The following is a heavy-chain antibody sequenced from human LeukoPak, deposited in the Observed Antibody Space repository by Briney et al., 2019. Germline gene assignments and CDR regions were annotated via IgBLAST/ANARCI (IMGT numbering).Heavy chain of an antibody. CDR1: GFTFDDYG. CDR3: ARDDCSSTSCPPDY. Sequence: GGSLRLSCAASGFTFDDYGISWVRQAPGKGLEWVSGINWNGGSTGYAYSVKGRFTISRDNAKNSLYLQMNSLRAEDTALYYCARDDCSSTSCPPDYWGQGTLVTVSS. CDR2: INWNGGST. V-gene: IGHV3-20*04. J-gene: IGHJ4*02. D-gene: IGHD2-2*01.